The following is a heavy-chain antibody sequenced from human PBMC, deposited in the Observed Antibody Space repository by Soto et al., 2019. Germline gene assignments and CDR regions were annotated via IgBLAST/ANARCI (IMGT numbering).Heavy chain of an antibody. CDR3: SRAGVATIYPGNNWFDP. J-gene: IGHJ5*02. CDR1: GGSISSSNW. D-gene: IGHD5-12*01. Sequence: SETLSLTCAVSGGSISSSNWWSWVRQPPGKGLEWIGEIYHSGSTNYNPSLKSRVTISVDTSKNQFSLNLSSVTAADTAMYYFSRAGVATIYPGNNWFDPWGQGTLVTVSS. V-gene: IGHV4-4*02. CDR2: IYHSGST.